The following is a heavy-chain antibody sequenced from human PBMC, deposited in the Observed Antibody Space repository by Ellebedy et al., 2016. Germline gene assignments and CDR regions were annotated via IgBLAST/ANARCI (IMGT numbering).Heavy chain of an antibody. Sequence: GESLKISXAASGFTFSSNWMSWVRQAPGKGLEWVAVISYDGSNKYYADSVKGRFTISRDNSKNTLYLQMNSLRAEDTAVYYCARGTTSSTSWWNYYYYYMDVWGKGTTVTVSS. D-gene: IGHD2-2*01. V-gene: IGHV3-30-3*01. J-gene: IGHJ6*03. CDR2: ISYDGSNK. CDR1: GFTFSSNW. CDR3: ARGTTSSTSWWNYYYYYMDV.